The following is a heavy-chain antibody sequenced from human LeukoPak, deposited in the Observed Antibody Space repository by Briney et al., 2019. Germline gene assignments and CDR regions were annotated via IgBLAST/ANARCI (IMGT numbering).Heavy chain of an antibody. CDR2: ISGSGGST. CDR3: AKETSGYSYGYFDY. D-gene: IGHD5-18*01. Sequence: GGSLRLSCAASGFTFSSCAMRWARQAPGEGLEWVSAISGSGGSTYYADSVKGRYTISRDNSKNTLYLQMNSLRAEDTAVYYCAKETSGYSYGYFDYWGQGTLVTVSS. V-gene: IGHV3-23*01. CDR1: GFTFSSCA. J-gene: IGHJ4*02.